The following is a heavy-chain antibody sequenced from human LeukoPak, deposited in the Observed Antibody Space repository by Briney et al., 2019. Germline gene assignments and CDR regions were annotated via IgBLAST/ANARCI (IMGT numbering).Heavy chain of an antibody. D-gene: IGHD4/OR15-4a*01. V-gene: IGHV3-53*01. CDR2: IYPGGDI. CDR3: VRGPRFYDDSGFHYGVFDI. CDR1: EVTVTSNY. Sequence: PGGSLRLSCAASEVTVTSNYLSWVRQAPGKGLQWVSVIYPGGDIYYSDSVKGRFLISRDISKNTLSLQMNSLTADDTAVYYCVRGPRFYDDSGFHYGVFDIWGHGTVVTVSS. J-gene: IGHJ3*02.